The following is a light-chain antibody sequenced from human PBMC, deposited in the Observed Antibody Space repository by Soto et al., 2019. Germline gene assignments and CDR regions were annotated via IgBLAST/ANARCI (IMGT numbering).Light chain of an antibody. CDR1: QSISSW. CDR2: KAS. V-gene: IGKV1-5*03. Sequence: DIQMTQSPSTLSASVGDRVTITCRASQSISSWLAWYQQKPGKAPNLLIYKASSLESGVPSRFSGSVSGTGFTLTIRFLQPDDFATDYCQQYNTDWFTFGQGTKLEIK. CDR3: QQYNTDWFT. J-gene: IGKJ2*01.